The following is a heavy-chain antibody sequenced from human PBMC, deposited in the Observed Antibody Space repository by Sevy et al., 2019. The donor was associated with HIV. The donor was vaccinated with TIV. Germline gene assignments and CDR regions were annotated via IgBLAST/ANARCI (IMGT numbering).Heavy chain of an antibody. CDR3: AGGFWSGFDY. CDR2: ISSRRSYT. V-gene: IGHV3-11*03. CDR1: GFTFSDYY. Sequence: GGSLRLSCAASGFTFSDYYMTWIRQAPGKGLEWISYISSRRSYTNYADSVKGRFTISRDNSKNTLDLQMNSLRAEDTAVYYCAGGFWSGFDYWGQGTLVTVSS. D-gene: IGHD3-3*01. J-gene: IGHJ4*02.